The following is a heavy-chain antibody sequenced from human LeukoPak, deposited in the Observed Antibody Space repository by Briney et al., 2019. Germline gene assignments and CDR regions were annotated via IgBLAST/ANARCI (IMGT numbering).Heavy chain of an antibody. CDR2: INPNSGGT. CDR3: ARGVGATTSHAFDI. D-gene: IGHD1-26*01. J-gene: IGHJ3*02. CDR1: GYTFTGYY. V-gene: IGHV1-2*02. Sequence: ASVKVSCKASGYTFTGYYMHWVRQAPGQGLEWMGWINPNSGGTNYAQKFQGRVTMTRDTSISTAYMELSRLRSDDTAVYYCARGVGATTSHAFDIWGQGTMVTVSS.